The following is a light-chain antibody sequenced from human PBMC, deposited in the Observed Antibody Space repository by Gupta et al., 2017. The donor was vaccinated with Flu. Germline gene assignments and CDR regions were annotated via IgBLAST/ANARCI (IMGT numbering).Light chain of an antibody. Sequence: DIPITQSPSTLSAFVGDRVTITCRASQSISHCLDWYQQKPGKAPNLLIYQASSVESGVPSRFSGSGSGTEFTLTISSLQPDDFATYYCHQYGTYPWAFGQGTKVEIK. CDR1: QSISHC. CDR3: HQYGTYPWA. CDR2: QAS. V-gene: IGKV1-5*03. J-gene: IGKJ1*01.